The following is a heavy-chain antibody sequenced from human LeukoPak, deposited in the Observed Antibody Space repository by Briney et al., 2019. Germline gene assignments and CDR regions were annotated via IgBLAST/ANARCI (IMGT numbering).Heavy chain of an antibody. D-gene: IGHD4-23*01. CDR2: IDYTGST. Sequence: PSETLSLTCTVSGGSISSYYWSWIRQPPGKRLEWIGCIDYTGSTTYNPSLKSRVTISVDTSKNNFSLELRSVTAADTAVYYCARVGFGNTPHPIDYWGQGTLVTVSS. CDR3: ARVGFGNTPHPIDY. V-gene: IGHV4-59*01. CDR1: GGSISSYY. J-gene: IGHJ4*02.